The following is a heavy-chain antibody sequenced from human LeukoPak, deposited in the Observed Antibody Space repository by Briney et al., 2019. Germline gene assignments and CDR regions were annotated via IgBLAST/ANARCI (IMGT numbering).Heavy chain of an antibody. CDR3: AVLYDSSGRVDY. CDR2: IYYSGST. J-gene: IGHJ4*02. V-gene: IGHV4-59*01. Sequence: SETLSLTCTVSGGSISSYYWSWIRQPPGKGLEWIGYIYYSGSTNYNPSLKSRVTISVDTSKNQFSLKLSSVTAADTAVYYCAVLYDSSGRVDYWGQGTLVTVSP. CDR1: GGSISSYY. D-gene: IGHD3-22*01.